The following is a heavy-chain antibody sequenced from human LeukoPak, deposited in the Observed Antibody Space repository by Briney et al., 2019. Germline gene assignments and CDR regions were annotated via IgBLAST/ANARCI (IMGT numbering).Heavy chain of an antibody. CDR3: VNSGYTHWYFDL. CDR2: VSYSGST. V-gene: IGHV4-59*01. Sequence: PSETLSLTRTVSGGSISPYYWSWIRQPPGKGLEWIGYVSYSGSTNYNPSLRSRGTISVDTSKNQFSLKLSSVTAADTAVYYCVNSGYTHWYFDLWGRGTLVTVSS. D-gene: IGHD3-22*01. J-gene: IGHJ2*01. CDR1: GGSISPYY.